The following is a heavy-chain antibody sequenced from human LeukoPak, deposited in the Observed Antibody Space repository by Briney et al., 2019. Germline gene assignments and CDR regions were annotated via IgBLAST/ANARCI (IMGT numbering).Heavy chain of an antibody. D-gene: IGHD2/OR15-2a*01. J-gene: IGHJ4*02. V-gene: IGHV3-21*04. CDR1: GFTSSSYS. CDR2: ISSSSSYI. CDR3: ARVLSVSYCDS. Sequence: GGSLRLSCAASGFTSSSYSMNWVRQAPGKGLEWVSSISSSSSYIYYADSVKGRFTISRDNSKNTLYLQMNSLRGEDTAVYYCARVLSVSYCDSWGQGTLVTVSS.